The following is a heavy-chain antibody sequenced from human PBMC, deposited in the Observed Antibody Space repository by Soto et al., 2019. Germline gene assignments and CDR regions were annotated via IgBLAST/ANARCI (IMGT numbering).Heavy chain of an antibody. CDR3: ARVRVPDDYYYYGMDV. V-gene: IGHV3-48*02. J-gene: IGHJ6*02. CDR2: ISSSSSTI. CDR1: GFTFSSYS. Sequence: GGSLRLSCAASGFTFSSYSMNWVRQAPGKGLEWVSYISSSSSTIYYADSVKGRFTISRDNAKNSLYLQMNSLRDEDTAVYYCARVRVPDDYYYYGMDVWGQGTTVTVSS.